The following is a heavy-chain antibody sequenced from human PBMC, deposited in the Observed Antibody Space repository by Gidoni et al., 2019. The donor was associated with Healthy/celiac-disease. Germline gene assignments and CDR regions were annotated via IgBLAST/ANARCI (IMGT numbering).Heavy chain of an antibody. CDR1: GGTFSSHA. Sequence: QVQLVQSGAEVKTPGSSVKVSCKASGGTFSSHAISLVRQAPGQGLEWMGRIIPIFGIANYAQKFQGRVTITADKSTSTAYMELSSLRSEDTAVYYCASETLDIVVVPAARNYYFDYWGQGTLVTVSS. V-gene: IGHV1-69*04. CDR2: IIPIFGIA. J-gene: IGHJ4*02. D-gene: IGHD2-2*03. CDR3: ASETLDIVVVPAARNYYFDY.